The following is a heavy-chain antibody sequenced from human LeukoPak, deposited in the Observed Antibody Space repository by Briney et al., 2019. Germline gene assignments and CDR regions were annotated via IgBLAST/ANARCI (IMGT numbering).Heavy chain of an antibody. CDR1: GYTFTSYY. D-gene: IGHD2-2*01. J-gene: IGHJ3*02. CDR2: INPSGGST. V-gene: IGHV1-46*01. Sequence: GASVKVSCKASGYTFTSYYMRWVRQAPGQGLEWMGIINPSGGSTSYAQKFQGRVTMTRDMSTSTVYMELSSLRSEDTAVYYCARDIVVVPAATSEGGAFDIWGQGTMVTVSS. CDR3: ARDIVVVPAATSEGGAFDI.